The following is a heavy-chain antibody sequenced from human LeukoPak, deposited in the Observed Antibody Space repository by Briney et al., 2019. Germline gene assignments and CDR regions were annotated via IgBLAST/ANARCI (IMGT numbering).Heavy chain of an antibody. D-gene: IGHD4-11*01. J-gene: IGHJ3*01. CDR2: ISSSGSTI. CDR3: ARDPGYSEFDV. CDR1: GFTFSDYY. V-gene: IGHV3-11*04. Sequence: GGSLRLSCAASGFTFSDYYMSWIRQAPGKRLEWISYISSSGSTIYYADSVKGRFTISRDNGKNSLYLQMNSLRAEDTAVYYCARDPGYSEFDVWGQGAMVIVSS.